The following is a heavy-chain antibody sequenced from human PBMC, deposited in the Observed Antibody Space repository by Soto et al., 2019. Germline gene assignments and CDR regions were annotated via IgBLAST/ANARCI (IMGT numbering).Heavy chain of an antibody. CDR2: TPGSGGSA. CDR3: AKGGSSGWFYFDF. D-gene: IGHD6-19*01. J-gene: IGHJ4*02. V-gene: IGHV3-23*01. Sequence: GGSLRLSCAASGFTFGTYAMNWVRQAPGKGLEWVSSTPGSGGSAYYADSVRGRFTISRDNSKNTVYLQLDSLRPEDSAIYYCAKGGSSGWFYFDFWGQGTQVTVSS. CDR1: GFTFGTYA.